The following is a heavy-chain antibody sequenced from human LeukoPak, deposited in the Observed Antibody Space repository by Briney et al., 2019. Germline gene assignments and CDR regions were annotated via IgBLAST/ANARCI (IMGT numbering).Heavy chain of an antibody. D-gene: IGHD4/OR15-4a*01. J-gene: IGHJ4*02. CDR3: ARAVGAGVRVVY. CDR2: ISSSSSYI. Sequence: GGSLRLSCAASGFTFSSYSMNWVRQAPGKGLEWVSSISSSSSYIYYADSVKGRFTISRDNAKNSLYLQMNSLRAEDTAVYYCARAVGAGVRVVYWGQGTLVTVSS. V-gene: IGHV3-21*01. CDR1: GFTFSSYS.